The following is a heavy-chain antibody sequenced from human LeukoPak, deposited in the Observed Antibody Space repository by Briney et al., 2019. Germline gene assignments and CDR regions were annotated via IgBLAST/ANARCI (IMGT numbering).Heavy chain of an antibody. CDR2: IYNDGSSR. Sequence: GGSLRLSCAASGFTFSAYWMHWVRQAPGKGLVWVSRIYNDGSSRSYADSVEGRFTISRDNAKNTLYLQMNSLRAEDTALYFCSRSRDSGALYFDSWGQGALVTVSS. CDR1: GFTFSAYW. J-gene: IGHJ4*02. V-gene: IGHV3-74*01. D-gene: IGHD2-15*01. CDR3: SRSRDSGALYFDS.